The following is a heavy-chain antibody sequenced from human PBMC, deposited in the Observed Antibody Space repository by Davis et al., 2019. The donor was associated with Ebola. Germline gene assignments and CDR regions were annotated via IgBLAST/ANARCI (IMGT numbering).Heavy chain of an antibody. Sequence: GESLKISCAASGFTFSNYDMSWVRHVPGKGLELVSTFSASEGHTHYSDSVRGRFTISRDNSKNTLYLQMNSLRAEDTATYYCARYCHYTDCSYFDCWGQGTMVAVSS. J-gene: IGHJ4*02. V-gene: IGHV3-23*01. CDR2: FSASEGHT. CDR1: GFTFSNYD. D-gene: IGHD2-15*01. CDR3: ARYCHYTDCSYFDC.